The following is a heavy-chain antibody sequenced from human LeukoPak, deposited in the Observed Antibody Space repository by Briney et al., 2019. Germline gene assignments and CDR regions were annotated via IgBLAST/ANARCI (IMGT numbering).Heavy chain of an antibody. Sequence: GGSLRLSCAASGFTFSSYGMHWVRQAPGKGLEWVAFIRYDGSHKYYADSVKGRFTISRDNSKNTLYLQMNSLRAEDTAVYYCAKDLYNYDFWSGYYMALDYWGQGTLVTVSS. CDR2: IRYDGSHK. J-gene: IGHJ4*02. CDR1: GFTFSSYG. CDR3: AKDLYNYDFWSGYYMALDY. V-gene: IGHV3-30*02. D-gene: IGHD3-3*01.